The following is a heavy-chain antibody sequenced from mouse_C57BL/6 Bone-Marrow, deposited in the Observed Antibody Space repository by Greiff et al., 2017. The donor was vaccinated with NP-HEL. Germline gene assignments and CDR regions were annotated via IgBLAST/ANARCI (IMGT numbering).Heavy chain of an antibody. D-gene: IGHD2-2*01. Sequence: EVQRVESGGGLVQPKGSLKLSCAASGFSFNTYAMNWVRPAPGKGLEWVARIRRKSNNYATDYADSVKDRFTISRDDSESMLYLQMNNLKTEDTAMYYCVTLLWLRRAWFAYWGQGTLVTVSA. J-gene: IGHJ3*01. V-gene: IGHV10-1*01. CDR2: IRRKSNNYAT. CDR3: VTLLWLRRAWFAY. CDR1: GFSFNTYA.